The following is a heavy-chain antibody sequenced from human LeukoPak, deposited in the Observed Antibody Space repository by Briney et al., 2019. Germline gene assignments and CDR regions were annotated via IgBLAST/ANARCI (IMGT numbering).Heavy chain of an antibody. CDR1: GFTFSSYS. CDR3: ARVGPSGYSYGHEDY. D-gene: IGHD5-18*01. CDR2: ISSSSSYI. V-gene: IGHV3-21*01. Sequence: GGSLRLSCAASGFTFSSYSMNWVRQAPGKGLEWVLSISSSSSYIYYADSVKGRFTISRDNAKNSLYLQMNSLRAEDTAVYYCARVGPSGYSYGHEDYWGQGTLVTVSS. J-gene: IGHJ4*02.